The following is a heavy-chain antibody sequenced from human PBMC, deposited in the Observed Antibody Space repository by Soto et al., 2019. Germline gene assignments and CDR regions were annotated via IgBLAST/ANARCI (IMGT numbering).Heavy chain of an antibody. CDR1: GFTFGAYS. CDR3: VREDILGARSFDY. Sequence: GRSLRLSCAASGFTFGAYSMNWVRQAPGKGLEWISYISSLSSPRYYAESVEGRFIISRNNAKNSLYLQMNSLRDEDTAVYFCVREDILGARSFDYWGQGTRVTSPQ. D-gene: IGHD1-26*01. CDR2: ISSLSSPR. J-gene: IGHJ4*02. V-gene: IGHV3-48*02.